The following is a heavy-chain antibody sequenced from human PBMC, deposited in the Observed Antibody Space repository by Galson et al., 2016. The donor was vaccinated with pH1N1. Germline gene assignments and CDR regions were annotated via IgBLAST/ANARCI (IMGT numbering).Heavy chain of an antibody. D-gene: IGHD6-13*01. CDR3: AKVVRGSSWPSFDY. CDR1: GFTFNKYG. J-gene: IGHJ4*02. V-gene: IGHV3-30*18. Sequence: SLRLSCAASGFTFNKYGMHWVRQAPGKGLEWVAVISYDGSNKYYADSVKGRFTISRDDPKNMLYLQMNSLRAEDTAVYYCAKVVRGSSWPSFDYWGQGTLVTVSS. CDR2: ISYDGSNK.